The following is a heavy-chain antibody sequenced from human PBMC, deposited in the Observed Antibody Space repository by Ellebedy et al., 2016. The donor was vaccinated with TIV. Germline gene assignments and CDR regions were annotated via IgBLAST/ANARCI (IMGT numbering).Heavy chain of an antibody. D-gene: IGHD6-13*01. J-gene: IGHJ2*01. Sequence: AASVKVSCKASGYSFINYAMNWVRQAPGQGLEWMGWINTNTGNPTYAQDFTGRFVFSLDTSVSTAYLHISSLKAEDTAIYYIARAAAAGFFWYFDLWGRGTLVTVSS. CDR2: INTNTGNP. V-gene: IGHV7-4-1*02. CDR1: GYSFINYA. CDR3: ARAAAAGFFWYFDL.